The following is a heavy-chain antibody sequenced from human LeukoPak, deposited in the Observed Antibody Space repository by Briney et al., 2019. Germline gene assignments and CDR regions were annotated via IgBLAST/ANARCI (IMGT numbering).Heavy chain of an antibody. J-gene: IGHJ4*02. Sequence: GGSLRLSCAASGFTYSSYAMSWVRQAPGKGLEWVSGMSGGGGSTYYADSVKGRFTISRDNSKNTLYLQMNSLRAEDTAIYYCAKTSSGWYPFDYWGQGTLATVSS. CDR3: AKTSSGWYPFDY. V-gene: IGHV3-23*01. D-gene: IGHD6-19*01. CDR1: GFTYSSYA. CDR2: MSGGGGST.